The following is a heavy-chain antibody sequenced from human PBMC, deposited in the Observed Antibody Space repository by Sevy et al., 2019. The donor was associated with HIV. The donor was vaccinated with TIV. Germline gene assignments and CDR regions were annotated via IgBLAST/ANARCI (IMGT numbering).Heavy chain of an antibody. J-gene: IGHJ6*02. CDR3: AKDRGFDYGMDV. D-gene: IGHD3-3*01. CDR2: MSWDGGST. CDR1: GFTFDDYT. V-gene: IGHV3-43*01. Sequence: GGSLRLPCSASGFTFDDYTMHWVRQAPGKGLEWVSLMSWDGGSTYYADSVKGRFTISRDNSKNSLYLQMYSLKIEDTALYYCAKDRGFDYGMDVWGQGTTVTVSS.